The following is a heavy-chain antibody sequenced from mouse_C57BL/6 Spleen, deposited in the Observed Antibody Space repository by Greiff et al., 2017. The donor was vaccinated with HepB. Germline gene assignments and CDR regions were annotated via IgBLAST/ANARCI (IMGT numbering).Heavy chain of an antibody. J-gene: IGHJ4*01. CDR1: GFTFTDYY. CDR2: IRNKANGYTT. Sequence: EVQLVESGGGLVQPGGSLSLSCAASGFTFTDYYMSWVRQPPGKALEWLGFIRNKANGYTTEYSASVKGRFTISRDNSQSILYLQMNALRAEDSATYYCARYSGTVVRYYYAMDYWGQGTSVTVSS. D-gene: IGHD1-1*01. V-gene: IGHV7-3*01. CDR3: ARYSGTVVRYYYAMDY.